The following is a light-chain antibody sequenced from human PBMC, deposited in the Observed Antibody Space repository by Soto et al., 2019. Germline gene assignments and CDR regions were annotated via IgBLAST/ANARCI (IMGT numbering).Light chain of an antibody. CDR2: GAS. Sequence: EIVLTQSPGTLSLSPGERATLSCRASQSVSSSYLAWYQQKPGQAPRLLIYGASSSATGIQDRFSGSGSGPDFTLTISGLEPEDFAVYYCQQYGSSPWAFGQGTKGEIK. V-gene: IGKV3-20*01. J-gene: IGKJ1*01. CDR1: QSVSSSY. CDR3: QQYGSSPWA.